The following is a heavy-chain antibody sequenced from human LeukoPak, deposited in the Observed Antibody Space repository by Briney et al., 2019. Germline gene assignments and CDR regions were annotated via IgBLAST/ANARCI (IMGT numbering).Heavy chain of an antibody. CDR1: GYTFTGYY. V-gene: IGHV1-2*02. J-gene: IGHJ6*03. Sequence: ASVKVSCKASGYTFTGYYMHWVRQAPGQGLEWMGWINPNSGGTNYAQKFQGRVTMTRDTSISTAYMELSRLRSDDTAVYYCARGFRQYCSSTSCYQYYYYYMDVWGKGTTVTISS. CDR2: INPNSGGT. CDR3: ARGFRQYCSSTSCYQYYYYYMDV. D-gene: IGHD2-2*01.